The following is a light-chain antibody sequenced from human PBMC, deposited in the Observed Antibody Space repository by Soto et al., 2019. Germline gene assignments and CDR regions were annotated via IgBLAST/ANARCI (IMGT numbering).Light chain of an antibody. V-gene: IGKV3-15*01. CDR3: QQYNNWWT. CDR1: QSVSNN. CDR2: DAS. Sequence: EIVMTQSPATLSVSPGERATLSCRASQSVSNNLAWYQKKPGQAPRLLIYDASTRATGIPARFSDSGSGTEFTLNISSLQSEDFAFYYCQQYNNWWTFGQGTRVDIK. J-gene: IGKJ1*01.